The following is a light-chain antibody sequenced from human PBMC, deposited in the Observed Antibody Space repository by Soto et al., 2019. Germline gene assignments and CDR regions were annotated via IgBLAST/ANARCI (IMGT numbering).Light chain of an antibody. CDR1: QSISSW. Sequence: HRTGGPCTVTKSVEERGAGTGCASQSISSWLAWYQQKPGKAPKLLIYKASSLESGVPSRFSGSGSGTEITLTTKPLQRADFPPSHRQPYNSTHSPFGQGTRLEIK. V-gene: IGKV1-5*03. CDR3: QPYNSTHSP. J-gene: IGKJ5*01. CDR2: KAS.